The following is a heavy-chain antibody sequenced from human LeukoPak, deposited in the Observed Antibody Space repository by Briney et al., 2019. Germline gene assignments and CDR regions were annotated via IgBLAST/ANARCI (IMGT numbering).Heavy chain of an antibody. D-gene: IGHD3-22*01. CDR1: GYTFTSYG. Sequence: ASVKASCKASGYTFTSYGISWVRQAPGQGLEWMGWISAYNGNTNYAQKLQGRVTMTTDTSTSTAYMELRSLRSDDTAVYYCARDGEYYDSRGSYFDSWGQGTLVTVSS. V-gene: IGHV1-18*01. J-gene: IGHJ4*02. CDR3: ARDGEYYDSRGSYFDS. CDR2: ISAYNGNT.